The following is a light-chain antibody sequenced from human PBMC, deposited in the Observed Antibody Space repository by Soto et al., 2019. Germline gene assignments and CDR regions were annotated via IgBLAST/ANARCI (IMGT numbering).Light chain of an antibody. CDR2: EVS. CDR1: SCGGGNDNF. CDR3: SSYTTINTLFFV. V-gene: IGLV2-14*01. J-gene: IGLJ1*01. Sequence: QSVLTQPASPSGAPIQSMCISSPGTSCGGGNDNFVSWYQHHPGKAPKLIIYEVSYRPSGVSHRFSGSKSGNTASLTISGLQSEDEADYYCSSYTTINTLFFVFGNGTKVTVL.